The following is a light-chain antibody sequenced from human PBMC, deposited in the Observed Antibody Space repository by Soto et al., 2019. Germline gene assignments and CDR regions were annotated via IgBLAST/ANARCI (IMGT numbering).Light chain of an antibody. J-gene: IGKJ5*01. CDR2: GAS. CDR3: QQYGNSLSIT. CDR1: QSVSSNY. Sequence: EIVLTQSPGALSLSPGERATLSCRASQSVSSNYLARYQQKRGRAPSLLIYGASSRATGIPDRFSGSGSGTDFTLTISRLEPEDFAVYYCQQYGNSLSITFGQGTRLEIK. V-gene: IGKV3-20*01.